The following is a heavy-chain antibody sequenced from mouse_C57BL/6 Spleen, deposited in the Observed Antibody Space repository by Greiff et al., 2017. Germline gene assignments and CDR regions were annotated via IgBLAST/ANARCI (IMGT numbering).Heavy chain of an antibody. D-gene: IGHD2-4*01. CDR3: HYDYDGWFAY. Sequence: QVQLKQSGAELAKPGASVKLSCKASGYTFTSYWMHWVKQRPGQGLEWIGYINPSSGYTKYNHKFKDKATLTADKSSSTAYMQLSSLTYEDSAVYYCHYDYDGWFAYWGQGTLVTVSA. J-gene: IGHJ3*01. V-gene: IGHV1-7*01. CDR1: GYTFTSYW. CDR2: INPSSGYT.